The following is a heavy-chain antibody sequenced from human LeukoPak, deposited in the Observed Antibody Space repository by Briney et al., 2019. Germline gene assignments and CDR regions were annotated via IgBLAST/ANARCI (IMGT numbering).Heavy chain of an antibody. CDR2: INSDGSST. CDR3: ARSYGRGSYSN. Sequence: GGSLRLSCATSGFTFSSYGMSWVRQAPGKGLVWVSRINSDGSSTSYADSVKGRFTISRDNAKNTLYLQMNSLRAEDTAVYYCARSYGRGSYSNWGQGTLVTVSS. V-gene: IGHV3-74*01. J-gene: IGHJ4*02. D-gene: IGHD1-26*01. CDR1: GFTFSSYG.